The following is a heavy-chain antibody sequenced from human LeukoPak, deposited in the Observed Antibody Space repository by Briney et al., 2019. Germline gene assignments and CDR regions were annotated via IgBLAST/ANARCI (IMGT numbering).Heavy chain of an antibody. CDR3: AIDGPHTSGWYPSFDH. V-gene: IGHV4-4*07. D-gene: IGHD6-13*01. CDR2: MHISGTT. Sequence: PSETLTLTCTASGVSISSYPIHDYYQSWIRQPAGKALEWYGGMHISGTTNYNPSLRSRLTMSIDASKNQFSLSLTSVTAADTAVYYCAIDGPHTSGWYPSFDHWGQGTLVAVSS. J-gene: IGHJ4*02. CDR1: GVSISSYPIHDYY.